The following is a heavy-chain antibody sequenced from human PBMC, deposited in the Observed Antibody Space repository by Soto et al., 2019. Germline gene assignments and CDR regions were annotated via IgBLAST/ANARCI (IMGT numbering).Heavy chain of an antibody. CDR2: ISYDGSNK. V-gene: IGHV3-30-3*01. J-gene: IGHJ6*02. Sequence: GGSLRLSCAASGFTFSSYAMHWVRQAPGKGLEWVAVISYDGSNKYYADSVKGRFTISRDNSKNTLYLQMNSLRAEDTAVYYCASSIAAAGIYYGMDVWGQGTTVTVSS. CDR1: GFTFSSYA. D-gene: IGHD6-13*01. CDR3: ASSIAAAGIYYGMDV.